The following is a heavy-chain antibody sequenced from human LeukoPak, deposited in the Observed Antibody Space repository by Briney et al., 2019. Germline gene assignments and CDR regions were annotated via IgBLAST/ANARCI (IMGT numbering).Heavy chain of an antibody. CDR2: VYYSGST. CDR3: ARHETGGTYPLKY. D-gene: IGHD1-26*01. CDR1: GASISGYY. V-gene: IGHV4-59*08. J-gene: IGHJ4*02. Sequence: SETLSLTCTVSGASISGYYWSWIRQPPGKGLEFIGHVYYSGSTDYNPSLKSRVTMSVDTSKNQFSLKLSSVTAADTAVYYCARHETGGTYPLKYWGQGTLVTVSS.